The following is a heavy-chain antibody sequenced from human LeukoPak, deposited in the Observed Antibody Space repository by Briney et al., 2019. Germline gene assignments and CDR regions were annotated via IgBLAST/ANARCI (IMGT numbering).Heavy chain of an antibody. J-gene: IGHJ4*02. CDR1: GFTVSSNY. Sequence: GGSLRLSCAASGFTVSSNYIRWVRQAPGKGLEWVSVIYSGGSTYYADSVKGRFTISRDNSKNTVYLQINSLRAEDTAVYYCARKRWLQGAFDYWGQGTLVTVSS. V-gene: IGHV3-66*01. CDR3: ARKRWLQGAFDY. D-gene: IGHD5-24*01. CDR2: IYSGGST.